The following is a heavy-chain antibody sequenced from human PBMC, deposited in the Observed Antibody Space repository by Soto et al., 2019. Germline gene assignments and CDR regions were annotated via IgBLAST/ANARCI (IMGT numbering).Heavy chain of an antibody. V-gene: IGHV1-69*13. D-gene: IGHD3-22*01. Sequence: ASVKVSCKASGGTFSSYAISWVRQAPGQGLEWMGGIIPIFGTANYAQEFQGRVTITADESTSTAYMELSSLRSEDTAVYYCASCSGSSGYVPFDYWGQGTLVTVSS. CDR2: IIPIFGTA. J-gene: IGHJ4*02. CDR3: ASCSGSSGYVPFDY. CDR1: GGTFSSYA.